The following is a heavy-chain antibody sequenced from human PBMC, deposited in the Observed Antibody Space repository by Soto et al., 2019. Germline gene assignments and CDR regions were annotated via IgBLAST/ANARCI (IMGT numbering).Heavy chain of an antibody. CDR1: GFTFSGYG. D-gene: IGHD3-9*01. V-gene: IGHV3-23*03. J-gene: IGHJ1*01. CDR2: ISGGGNT. Sequence: DVHLLESGGGLVQPGESLRLYCEASGFTFSGYGMSWVRQAPGKGLEWVSYISGGGNTYYADSVKGRFTISRDDSKDAVYLHMESLRDEDTALYYCTKGGWLDEWGQGTLVTVSS. CDR3: TKGGWLDE.